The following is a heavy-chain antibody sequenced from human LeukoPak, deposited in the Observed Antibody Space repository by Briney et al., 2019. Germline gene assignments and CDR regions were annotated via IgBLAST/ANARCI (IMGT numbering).Heavy chain of an antibody. J-gene: IGHJ3*02. V-gene: IGHV3-9*01. CDR1: GFTFDDYA. Sequence: QPGGSLRLTCAASGFTFDDYAMHWVRQAPGKGLEWVSGISWNSGSIGYADSVKGRFTISRDNAKNSLYLQMNSLRAEDTALYYCARFTIFGVAYNAFDIWGQGTMVTVSS. CDR3: ARFTIFGVAYNAFDI. D-gene: IGHD3-3*01. CDR2: ISWNSGSI.